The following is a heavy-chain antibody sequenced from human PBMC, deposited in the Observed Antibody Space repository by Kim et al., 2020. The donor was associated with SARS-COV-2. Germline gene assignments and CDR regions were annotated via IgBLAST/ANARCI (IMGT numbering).Heavy chain of an antibody. D-gene: IGHD2-15*01. CDR1: GFTFSSYA. CDR3: AKDEPGWAIVVVVAASKFDY. CDR2: ISGSGGST. Sequence: GGSLRLSCAASGFTFSSYAMSWVRQAPGKGLEWVSAISGSGGSTYYADSVKGRFTISRDNSKNTLYLQMNSLRAEDTAVYYCAKDEPGWAIVVVVAASKFDYWGQGTLVTVSS. V-gene: IGHV3-23*01. J-gene: IGHJ4*02.